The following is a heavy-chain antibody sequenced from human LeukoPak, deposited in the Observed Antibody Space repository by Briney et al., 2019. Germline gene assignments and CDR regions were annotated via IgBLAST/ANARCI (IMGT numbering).Heavy chain of an antibody. V-gene: IGHV1-24*01. CDR3: ATYYDFWSGLDY. CDR1: GYTLTELS. Sequence: ASVKVSCKVSGYTLTELSMHWVRQAPGKGLEWMGGFDPEDGETIYAQKFQGRVTMTEDTSTDTAYMELSSLRSEDTAVYYCATYYDFWSGLDYWGQGTLVTVSS. D-gene: IGHD3-3*01. J-gene: IGHJ4*02. CDR2: FDPEDGET.